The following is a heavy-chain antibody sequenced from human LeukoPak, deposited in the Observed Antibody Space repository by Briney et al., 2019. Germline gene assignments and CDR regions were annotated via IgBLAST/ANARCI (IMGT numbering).Heavy chain of an antibody. J-gene: IGHJ4*02. CDR2: IYHSGST. CDR1: GGSISSGGYS. Sequence: SQTLSLTCAVSGGSISSGGYSWSWIRRPPGKGLEWIGYIYHSGSTYYNPSLKSRVTISVDRSKNQFSLKLSSVTAADTAVYYCARVGYSYGLGYFDYWGQGILVTVSS. D-gene: IGHD5-18*01. CDR3: ARVGYSYGLGYFDY. V-gene: IGHV4-30-2*01.